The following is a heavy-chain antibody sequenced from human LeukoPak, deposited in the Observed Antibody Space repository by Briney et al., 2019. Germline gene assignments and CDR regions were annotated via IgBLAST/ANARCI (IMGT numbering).Heavy chain of an antibody. J-gene: IGHJ3*02. CDR2: VYYSGST. V-gene: IGHV4-59*01. CDR3: ARVLVVAKRGLDAFDI. CDR1: GGSNSSYF. D-gene: IGHD2-15*01. Sequence: PSETLSLTCTVSGGSNSSYFWSWIRQPPGKGLEWIGYVYYSGSTNYNPSLKSRVTISVDTSKKQFSLKLSSATAADTAVYYCARVLVVAKRGLDAFDIWGQGTMVTVSS.